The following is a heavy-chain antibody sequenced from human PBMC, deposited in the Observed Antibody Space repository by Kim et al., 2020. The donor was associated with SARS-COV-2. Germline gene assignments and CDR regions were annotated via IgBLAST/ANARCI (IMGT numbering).Heavy chain of an antibody. CDR3: AKDVPWSTRGGYFQH. D-gene: IGHD1-26*01. J-gene: IGHJ1*01. Sequence: SGKGRFTSSRDNSKNTLYLQMNSLQAEDTAVYYCAKDVPWSTRGGYFQHWGQGTLVTVSS. V-gene: IGHV3-33*06.